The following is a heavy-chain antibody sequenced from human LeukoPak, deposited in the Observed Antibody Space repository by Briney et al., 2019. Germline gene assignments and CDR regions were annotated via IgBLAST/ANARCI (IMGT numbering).Heavy chain of an antibody. D-gene: IGHD2-2*01. J-gene: IGHJ6*03. V-gene: IGHV4-34*01. CDR2: INHSGST. CDR1: GGSFSGYY. CDR3: ARDVVVPAALYYYYMDV. Sequence: SETLSLTCAVYGGSFSGYYWSWIRQPPGKGLEWIGEINHSGSTSYNPSLKSRVTISVDTSKNQFSLKLTSVTAADTAVYYCARDVVVPAALYYYYMDVWGKGTTVTVSS.